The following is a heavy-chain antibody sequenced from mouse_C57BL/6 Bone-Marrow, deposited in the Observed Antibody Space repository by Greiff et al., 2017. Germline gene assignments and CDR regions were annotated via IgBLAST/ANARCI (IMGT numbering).Heavy chain of an antibody. V-gene: IGHV1-82*01. J-gene: IGHJ4*01. CDR3: ARRGPSNAFYYAMDD. CDR1: GYAFSSSW. CDR2: IYPGDGDT. D-gene: IGHD2-10*02. Sequence: VMLVESGPELVKPGASVKISCKASGYAFSSSWMNWVKQRPGKGLEWIGRIYPGDGDTNYNGKFKGKATLTADKSSSTAYMQLSSLTSEDSAVYFWARRGPSNAFYYAMDDWGQGTSVTVSS.